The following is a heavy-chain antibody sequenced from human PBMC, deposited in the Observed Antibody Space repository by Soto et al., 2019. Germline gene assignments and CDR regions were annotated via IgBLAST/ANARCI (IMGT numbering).Heavy chain of an antibody. V-gene: IGHV3-33*05. CDR3: AREKNPKFYFGKDFDS. D-gene: IGHD3-9*01. CDR1: GFNFRDHC. Sequence: QVQLVESGGGVVQPGRSLSLSCAASGFNFRDHCIHWVRQAPGKGLEWVASITYDGTKSNYKDSVKGRFTISRDNSKNTVSLQMNSLSVEDTGTYYCAREKNPKFYFGKDFDSWGQGALVIVSS. CDR2: ITYDGTKS. J-gene: IGHJ4*02.